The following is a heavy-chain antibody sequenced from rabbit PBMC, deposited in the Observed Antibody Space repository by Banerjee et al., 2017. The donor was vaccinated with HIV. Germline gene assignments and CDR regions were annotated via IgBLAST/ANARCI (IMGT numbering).Heavy chain of an antibody. CDR3: ARKGGDSYYPALKL. J-gene: IGHJ4*01. CDR2: INTSSGNT. V-gene: IGHV1S45*01. D-gene: IGHD8-1*01. CDR1: GFSFSNKYV. Sequence: QEQLEESGGDLVKPEGSLTLTCTASGFSFSNKYVMCWVRQAPGKGLEWIACINTSSGNTVYASWAKGRFTISKTSTTVTLQMTSLTAADTATYFCARKGGDSYYPALKLWGPGTLVTVS.